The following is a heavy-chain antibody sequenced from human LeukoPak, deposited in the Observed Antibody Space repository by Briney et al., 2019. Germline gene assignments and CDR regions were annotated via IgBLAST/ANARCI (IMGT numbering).Heavy chain of an antibody. Sequence: ASVKVSCKASGYTFADYYYIHWVRQAPGQGLEWMGWLNPKSGDTNYAQKFQGRVTVTRDTSISTAYMELSRLRSDDTAVYYCARPSSTDYVWGQGSQVTVSS. CDR1: GYTFADYY. CDR2: LNPKSGDT. V-gene: IGHV1-2*02. D-gene: IGHD2-2*01. CDR3: ARPSSTDYV. J-gene: IGHJ4*02.